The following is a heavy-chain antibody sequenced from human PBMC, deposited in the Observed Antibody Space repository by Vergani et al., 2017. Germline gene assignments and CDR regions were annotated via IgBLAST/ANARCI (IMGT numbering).Heavy chain of an antibody. CDR3: ARSRIYYGAGSPDY. CDR1: VASVNSYY. D-gene: IGHD3-10*01. J-gene: IGHJ4*02. Sequence: QVKLQESGPGLVKPSETLSLTCTVSVASVNSYYWICILQPPGKGLEWMGYVSFRGDTLYDPSVKGRMTISLNTSSNQFSLYLTSVTAADTAVYYCARSRIYYGAGSPDYWGQGTLVTVSS. V-gene: IGHV4-59*02. CDR2: VSFRGDT.